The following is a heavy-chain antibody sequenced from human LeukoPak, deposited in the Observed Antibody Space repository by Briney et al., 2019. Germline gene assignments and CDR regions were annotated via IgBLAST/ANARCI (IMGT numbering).Heavy chain of an antibody. CDR2: ISGSGGST. Sequence: GGSLRLSCAASGFTFSSYAMSWVRQAPGKGLEWVSAISGSGGSTYYADSVKGRFTISRDNSKNTLYLQMNSLRAEDTAVYYCAKRGYCSSTSCYRPRHFDYWGQGTLVTVSS. V-gene: IGHV3-23*01. J-gene: IGHJ4*02. D-gene: IGHD2-2*02. CDR1: GFTFSSYA. CDR3: AKRGYCSSTSCYRPRHFDY.